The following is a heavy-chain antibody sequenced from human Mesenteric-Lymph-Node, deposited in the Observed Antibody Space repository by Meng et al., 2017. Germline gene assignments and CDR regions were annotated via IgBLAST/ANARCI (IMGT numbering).Heavy chain of an antibody. CDR3: ARDLPGGTKGTWLDL. J-gene: IGHJ5*02. V-gene: IGHV1-2*06. CDR2: INPNSGGT. Sequence: QVQLVQSGAEVKKPGASVKVSCKASGYTFTGYYMHWVRQAPGQGLEWMGRINPNSGGTNYAQNFQGRFTMTTDTSTSTAYMELRSLRSDDTAVYYCARDLPGGTKGTWLDLWGQGTLVTVSS. CDR1: GYTFTGYY. D-gene: IGHD1-14*01.